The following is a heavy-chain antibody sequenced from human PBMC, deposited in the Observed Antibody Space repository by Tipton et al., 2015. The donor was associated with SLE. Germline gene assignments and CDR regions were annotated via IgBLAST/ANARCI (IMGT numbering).Heavy chain of an antibody. CDR1: GFTVSSNY. J-gene: IGHJ3*02. Sequence: SLRLSCAASGFTVSSNYMSWVRQAPGKGLEWVSVIYSGGRTYYADSVKGRFTISRDNSKNTLYLQINSLRAEDTAVYYCARERTAAFDIWGQGTMVTVSS. CDR3: ARERTAAFDI. V-gene: IGHV3-53*01. D-gene: IGHD5-18*01. CDR2: IYSGGRT.